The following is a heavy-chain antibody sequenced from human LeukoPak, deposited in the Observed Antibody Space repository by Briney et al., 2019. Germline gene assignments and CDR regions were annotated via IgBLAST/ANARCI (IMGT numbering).Heavy chain of an antibody. V-gene: IGHV4-30-2*01. Sequence: SQTLSLTCTVSGGSISCGGYYWSWIRQPPGKGLEWIGYIYHSGSTYYNPSLKSRVTISVDRSKNQFSLKLSSVTAADTAVYYCARGGLYSSSWYLKAGAPFDYWGQGTLVTVSS. J-gene: IGHJ4*02. CDR3: ARGGLYSSSWYLKAGAPFDY. D-gene: IGHD6-13*01. CDR1: GGSISCGGYY. CDR2: IYHSGST.